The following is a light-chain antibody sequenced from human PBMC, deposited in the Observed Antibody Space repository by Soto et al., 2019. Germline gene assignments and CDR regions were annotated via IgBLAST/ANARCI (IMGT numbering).Light chain of an antibody. CDR3: QQRSHWPPIT. CDR2: DAS. CDR1: QSVSSY. J-gene: IGKJ5*01. Sequence: EIVLTQSPATLSLSPGERATLSCRASQSVSSYLAWYQQKPGQAPRLLIYDASNRATGIPPRFSGSGSGKDCTPTISSPEPKDLAVYYCQQRSHWPPITFGQGTRLEIK. V-gene: IGKV3-11*01.